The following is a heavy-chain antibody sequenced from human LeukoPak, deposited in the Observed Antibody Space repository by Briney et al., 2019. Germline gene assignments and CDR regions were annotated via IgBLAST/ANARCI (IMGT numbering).Heavy chain of an antibody. CDR3: AKAVVPPAIDYYYYYMDV. CDR2: XXGSGGTT. V-gene: IGHV3-23*01. CDR1: XFTXXSXX. Sequence: XXXTAXXFTXXSXXMSXVXXXXXXXLXXXXXXXGSGGTTYYADSVKGRFTIYRDNSKNTLYLQMNSLRAEDTAVYYCAKAVVPPAIDYYYYYMDVWGKGTTVTVSS. D-gene: IGHD2-2*01. J-gene: IGHJ6*03.